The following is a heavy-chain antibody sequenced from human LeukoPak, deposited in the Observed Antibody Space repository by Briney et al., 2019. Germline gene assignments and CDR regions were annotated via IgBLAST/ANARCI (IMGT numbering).Heavy chain of an antibody. Sequence: SETLSLTCAVYGGSFSAYYWGWIRQAPGKGLEWIGSIYYIGSTYYNPSLKSRVSISVDTSKNQFSLKLSSVTAADTAVYYCARHYHDSSGFDYWGQGTLVTVSS. V-gene: IGHV4-39*01. J-gene: IGHJ4*02. CDR1: GGSFSAYY. D-gene: IGHD3-22*01. CDR3: ARHYHDSSGFDY. CDR2: IYYIGST.